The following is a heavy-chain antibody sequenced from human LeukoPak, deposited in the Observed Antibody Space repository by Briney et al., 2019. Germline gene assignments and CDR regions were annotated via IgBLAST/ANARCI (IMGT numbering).Heavy chain of an antibody. J-gene: IGHJ6*03. CDR1: GGTFSSYA. Sequence: GASVKVSCKASGGTFSSYAISWVRQASGQGLEWMGGIIPIFGTANYAQKFQGRVTITADKSTSTAYMELSSLRSEDTAVYYCARGYCSGGSCYRDVNTHYYYYYYMDVWGKGTTVTVSS. D-gene: IGHD2-15*01. CDR2: IIPIFGTA. CDR3: ARGYCSGGSCYRDVNTHYYYYYYMDV. V-gene: IGHV1-69*06.